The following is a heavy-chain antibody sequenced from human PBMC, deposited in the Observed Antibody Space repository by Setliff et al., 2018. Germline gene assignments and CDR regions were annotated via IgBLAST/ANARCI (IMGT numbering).Heavy chain of an antibody. J-gene: IGHJ4*02. CDR1: GGSISSSSYY. V-gene: IGHV4-39*07. CDR2: IYYSGST. CDR3: ARVKIAILPADIDY. D-gene: IGHD2-2*01. Sequence: SETLSLTCTVSGGSISSSSYYWGWIRQPPGKGLEWIGSIYYSGSTYYNPSLKSRVTISVDTSKNQFSLKLSPVTAADTAVYYCARVKIAILPADIDYWGQGTLVTVSS.